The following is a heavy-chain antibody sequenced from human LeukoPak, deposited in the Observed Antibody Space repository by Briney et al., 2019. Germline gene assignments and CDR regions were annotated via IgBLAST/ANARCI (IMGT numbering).Heavy chain of an antibody. J-gene: IGHJ2*01. V-gene: IGHV4-59*07. D-gene: IGHD2-15*01. CDR2: NYYSGST. Sequence: SDTLSLTCTVSGSSFNLYYWSWIRQPPGKGLEWIGYNYYSGSTNYNPSFKSRVTISVDTSKNQFSLNLRSVTAADTAVYCCARGGFSGGILRYFDLWGRGTLVTVSS. CDR3: ARGGFSGGILRYFDL. CDR1: GSSFNLYY.